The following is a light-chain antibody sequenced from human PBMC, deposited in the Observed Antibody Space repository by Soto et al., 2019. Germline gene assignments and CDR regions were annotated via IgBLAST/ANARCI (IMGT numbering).Light chain of an antibody. Sequence: DIQMTQSPSSLSASVGDRVTITCRATQGISHYLAWYQQRPGGVPKLLIHAASTLHSGVSSRFSGSESGTDFTLTISSLQPEDVGTYYCQKYDNGPFTFGPGTKVDLK. V-gene: IGKV1-27*01. CDR3: QKYDNGPFT. CDR2: AAS. CDR1: QGISHY. J-gene: IGKJ3*01.